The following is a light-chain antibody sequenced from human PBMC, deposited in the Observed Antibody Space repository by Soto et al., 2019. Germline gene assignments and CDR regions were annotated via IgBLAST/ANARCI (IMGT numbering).Light chain of an antibody. J-gene: IGKJ2*01. Sequence: DTELTQSPATLSVSLGERATLSCRASQNVGTNLAWYQQKAGQAPRLLIYGASTRAFGVADRFSGGGSGTEFTLTISSLQSEDFAVYYCQQYYTFGQGTKLEIK. CDR2: GAS. V-gene: IGKV3-15*01. CDR1: QNVGTN. CDR3: QQYYT.